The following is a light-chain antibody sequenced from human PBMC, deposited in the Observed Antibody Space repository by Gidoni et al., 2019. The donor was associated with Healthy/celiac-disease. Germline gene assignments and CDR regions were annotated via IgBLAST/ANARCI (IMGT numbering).Light chain of an antibody. CDR2: DVS. CDR1: SSDVGGYNY. CDR3: SSYTSSSTLGYV. V-gene: IGLV2-14*03. Sequence: QPALTQPASVSGSPGQSIPISCTGTSSDVGGYNYVSWYQQHPGKAPKLMIYDVSNRPSGVSNRFSGSKSGNTASLTISGLQAEDEADYYCSSYTSSSTLGYVFGTGTKVTVL. J-gene: IGLJ1*01.